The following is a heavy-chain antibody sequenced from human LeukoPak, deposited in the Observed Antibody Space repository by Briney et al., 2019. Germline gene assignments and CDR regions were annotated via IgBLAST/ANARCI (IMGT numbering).Heavy chain of an antibody. D-gene: IGHD3-16*01. CDR3: GRDYEERTTDY. V-gene: IGHV3-48*04. J-gene: IGHJ4*02. CDR2: ISSSSII. Sequence: GGSLRLSCAASGFTFSTYSMNWVRQAPGKGLEWVSYISSSSIINYAGSVRGRFTISRDNAKNLLYLQMNSLRAEDTAVYYCGRDYEERTTDYWGQGTLVTVSS. CDR1: GFTFSTYS.